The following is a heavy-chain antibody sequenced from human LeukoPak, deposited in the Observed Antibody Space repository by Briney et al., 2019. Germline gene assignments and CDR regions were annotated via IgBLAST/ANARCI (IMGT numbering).Heavy chain of an antibody. CDR1: GGSFSGYY. D-gene: IGHD3-9*01. Sequence: SETLSLTCAVYGGSFSGYYWSWIRQPPGKGLEWIGEINHSGSTNYNPSLKSRVTISVDTSKNQFSLRVRYMTAADTVVYYCARVPGVYYDSLTGYGSGWFDPWSQGTLVTVSS. V-gene: IGHV4-34*01. CDR2: INHSGST. CDR3: ARVPGVYYDSLTGYGSGWFDP. J-gene: IGHJ5*02.